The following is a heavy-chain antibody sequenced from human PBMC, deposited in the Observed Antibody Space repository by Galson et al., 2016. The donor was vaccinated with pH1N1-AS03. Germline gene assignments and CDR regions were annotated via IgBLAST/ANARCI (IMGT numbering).Heavy chain of an antibody. Sequence: ETLSLTCTVSGDSVSGGSHYWNWVRQPPGKGLEWIAYIYYNGATKYNPSLQSRVTISVDSSKNQFALKLTSVTAADTAVYFCARSKGITLVDDGAFDIWGQGTMVTVSS. V-gene: IGHV4-61*01. D-gene: IGHD3-16*01. CDR1: GDSVSGGSHY. CDR3: ARSKGITLVDDGAFDI. CDR2: IYYNGAT. J-gene: IGHJ3*02.